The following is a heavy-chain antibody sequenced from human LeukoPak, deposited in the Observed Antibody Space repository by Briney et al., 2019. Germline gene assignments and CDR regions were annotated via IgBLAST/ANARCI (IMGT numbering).Heavy chain of an antibody. CDR2: ISGSGGST. CDR1: GFTFSSYA. CDR3: AKEEDYDILTGSPYY. D-gene: IGHD3-9*01. Sequence: GGSLRLSCTASGFTFSSYAMSWVRQAPGKGLEWVSSISGSGGSTYYAESVKGRFTISRDNSKNTLYLQMNSLRAEDTAVYYCAKEEDYDILTGSPYYWGQGTLVTVSS. V-gene: IGHV3-23*01. J-gene: IGHJ4*02.